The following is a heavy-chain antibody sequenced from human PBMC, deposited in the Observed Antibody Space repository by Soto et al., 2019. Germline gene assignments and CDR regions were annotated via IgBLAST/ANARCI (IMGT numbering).Heavy chain of an antibody. D-gene: IGHD3-3*01. CDR1: DGSISTATFY. CDR2: IYYSGSA. Sequence: QVQLQQSGPGLVKPSQTLSLTCTVSDGSISTATFYWIRQLPGEALEWIGYIYYSGSAYYNSSLRSRATLSLDTSKSEFSLTLTSLTAAVTAVYYCARGEAGVAARLDYWGQGTLVTVSS. CDR3: ARGEAGVAARLDY. J-gene: IGHJ4*02. V-gene: IGHV4-31*03.